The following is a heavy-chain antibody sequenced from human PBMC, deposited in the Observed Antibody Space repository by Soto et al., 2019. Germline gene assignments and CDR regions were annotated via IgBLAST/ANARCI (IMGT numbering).Heavy chain of an antibody. Sequence: GGSLRLSCAASGFTFSDLYMDRVRQAPGKGLEWVGRTRNKANSYTTEYAASVKGRFTISRDDSKNSLYLQMNSLKTEDTAVYYCAHRYYYDSSGYYSWGQGTLVTVSS. CDR2: TRNKANSYTT. V-gene: IGHV3-72*01. CDR1: GFTFSDLY. CDR3: AHRYYYDSSGYYS. D-gene: IGHD3-22*01. J-gene: IGHJ5*02.